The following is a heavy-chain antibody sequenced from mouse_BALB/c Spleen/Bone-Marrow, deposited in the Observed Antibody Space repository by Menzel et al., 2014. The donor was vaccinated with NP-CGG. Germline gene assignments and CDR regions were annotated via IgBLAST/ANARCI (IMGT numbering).Heavy chain of an antibody. D-gene: IGHD2-1*01. J-gene: IGHJ3*01. CDR2: IDPANGNT. CDR1: GFNIKDTY. CDR3: ARNGNYGAWFAY. Sequence: EVHLQQSGAELVKPGASVKLSYTASGFNIKDTYMHWVKQRPEQGLEWIGRIDPANGNTKYDPKFQGKATITADTSSNTAYLQLSSLASEDTAVYYCARNGNYGAWFAYWGQGTLVTVSA. V-gene: IGHV14-3*02.